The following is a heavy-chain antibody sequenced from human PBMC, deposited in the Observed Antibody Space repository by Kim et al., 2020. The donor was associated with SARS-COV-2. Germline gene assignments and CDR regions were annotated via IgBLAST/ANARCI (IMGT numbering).Heavy chain of an antibody. CDR3: ARGRGGSYFDAFDI. CDR2: ISYDGSNK. D-gene: IGHD1-26*01. CDR1: VFTFSSYA. J-gene: IGHJ3*02. V-gene: IGHV3-30-3*01. Sequence: GGSLRLSCAASVFTFSSYAMHWVRQAPGKGLEWVAVISYDGSNKYYADSVKGRFTISRDNSKNTLYLQMNSLRAEDTAVYYCARGRGGSYFDAFDIWGQGTMVTVSS.